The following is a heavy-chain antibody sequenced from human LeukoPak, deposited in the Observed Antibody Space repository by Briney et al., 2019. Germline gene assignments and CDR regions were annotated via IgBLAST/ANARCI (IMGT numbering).Heavy chain of an antibody. D-gene: IGHD6-19*01. J-gene: IGHJ4*02. V-gene: IGHV3-23*01. CDR3: AKDTYSSGWNEPPAFDY. Sequence: GETLRLSCAASGFTVSSNYMSWVRQAPGKGLEWVSAISGSGGSSYYADSVKGRFTISRDNSKNTLYLQMNRLRAEDTAVYYCAKDTYSSGWNEPPAFDYWGQGTLVTVSS. CDR2: ISGSGGSS. CDR1: GFTVSSNY.